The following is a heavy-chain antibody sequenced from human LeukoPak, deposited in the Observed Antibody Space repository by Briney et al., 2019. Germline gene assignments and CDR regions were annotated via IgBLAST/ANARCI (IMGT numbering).Heavy chain of an antibody. Sequence: ASVKVSCKTSGYTFTYYVINWVRQAPGQGLEWMGWINAYNGNTNDAQKFQGRVTMTTDTSTSTAYMELRSLRSDDTAVYYCARGEKPYDYWGQGTLVSVSS. J-gene: IGHJ4*02. CDR2: INAYNGNT. CDR1: GYTFTYYV. CDR3: ARGEKPYDY. D-gene: IGHD1-26*01. V-gene: IGHV1-18*01.